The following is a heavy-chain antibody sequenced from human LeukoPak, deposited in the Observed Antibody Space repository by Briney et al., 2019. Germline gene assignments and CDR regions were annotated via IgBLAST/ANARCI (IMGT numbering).Heavy chain of an antibody. Sequence: GGSLRLSCAASGFTFITYAMTWVRLAPGKGLEWVSTISGSGGSTYYTESVKGRFTISRDNSKNTLYLQMNSLRGEDTAVYYCAKQWFGDSPADWGQGTLVTVYS. V-gene: IGHV3-23*01. CDR3: AKQWFGDSPAD. CDR1: GFTFITYA. D-gene: IGHD3-10*01. J-gene: IGHJ4*02. CDR2: ISGSGGST.